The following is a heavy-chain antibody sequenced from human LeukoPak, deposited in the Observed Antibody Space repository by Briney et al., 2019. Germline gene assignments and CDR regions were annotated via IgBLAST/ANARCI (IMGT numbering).Heavy chain of an antibody. CDR1: GFTFSSYG. D-gene: IGHD3-22*01. J-gene: IGHJ4*02. Sequence: GGTLRLSCAASGFTFSSYGMSWVRQAPGKGLEWVSAISGSGGSTYYADSVKGRFAISRDNSKNTLYLQMNSLRAEDTAVYYCAKDRYYYDSSGYYYFDYWGQGTLVTVSS. CDR3: AKDRYYYDSSGYYYFDY. V-gene: IGHV3-23*01. CDR2: ISGSGGST.